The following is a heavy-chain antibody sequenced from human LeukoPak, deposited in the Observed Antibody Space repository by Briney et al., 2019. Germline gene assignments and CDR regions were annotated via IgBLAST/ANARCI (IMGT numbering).Heavy chain of an antibody. D-gene: IGHD1-1*01. V-gene: IGHV3-7*03. J-gene: IGHJ4*02. CDR1: GFTFSNHS. CDR2: IKQDGSEK. Sequence: PGGSLRLSCAASGFTFSNHSMSWVRQAPGKGLEGVANIKQDGSEKYYVDSVKGRFTISRDNAKNLLYLQMNSLRDEDTAVYYCAKASWVSNADAVLWSQGTVVTVSS. CDR3: AKASWVSNADAVL.